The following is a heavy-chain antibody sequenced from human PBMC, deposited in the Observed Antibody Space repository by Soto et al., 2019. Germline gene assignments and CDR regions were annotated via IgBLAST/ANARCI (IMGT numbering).Heavy chain of an antibody. J-gene: IGHJ4*02. CDR2: ISSFGGAM. D-gene: IGHD1-20*01. CDR1: GFTFSTYS. Sequence: PGESLKISCAASGFTFSTYSMSWVRQAPGKGLEWISYISSFGGAMSYAESVKGRFTISRDNAKNSLYLQMDSLRDEDTAVYYCARVGISPRVRGVFVDYWGQGISVTVSS. V-gene: IGHV3-48*02. CDR3: ARVGISPRVRGVFVDY.